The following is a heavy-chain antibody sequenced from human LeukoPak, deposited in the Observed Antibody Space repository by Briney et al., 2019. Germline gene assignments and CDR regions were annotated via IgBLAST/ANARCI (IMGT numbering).Heavy chain of an antibody. CDR2: ISAYNGNT. CDR3: AIQKGYCSSTSCYFYAFDI. V-gene: IGHV1-18*01. CDR1: GYTFTSYG. Sequence: ASVKVSCKASGYTFTSYGISWVRQAPGQGLEWMGWISAYNGNTNYAQKLQGRVTMTTDTSTSTAYMELRSLGSDDTAVYYCAIQKGYCSSTSCYFYAFDIWGQGTMVTVSS. D-gene: IGHD2-2*01. J-gene: IGHJ3*02.